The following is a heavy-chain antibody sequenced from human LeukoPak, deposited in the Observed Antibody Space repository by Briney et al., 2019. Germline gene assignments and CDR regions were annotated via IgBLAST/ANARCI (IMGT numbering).Heavy chain of an antibody. CDR2: LYYSGNT. D-gene: IGHD2-21*02. CDR1: GGSISSYY. J-gene: IGHJ4*02. CDR3: ARAAYCGGDCYYYFDY. V-gene: IGHV4-59*01. Sequence: PSETLSLTCTVSGGSISSYYWHWTRQPPGKGLEWIGYLYYSGNTYYNPSLKSRVTMSVDTSKNQFSLKLSSVTAADTAVYFCARAAYCGGDCYYYFDYWGQGTLVTVSS.